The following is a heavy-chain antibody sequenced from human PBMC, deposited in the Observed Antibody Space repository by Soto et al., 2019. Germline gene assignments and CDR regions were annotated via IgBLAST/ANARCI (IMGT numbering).Heavy chain of an antibody. J-gene: IGHJ4*02. CDR1: GDTIINNY. CDR3: ARDLAAGDY. Sequence: GVPVKVSSKASGDTIINNYIHWLRQAPGQGLEWMGIFNPTSGSTNYAQKFQGRVTLTMDTSTRTVYMELSSLRFDDTAVYYCARDLAAGDYWGQGTLVTVSS. CDR2: FNPTSGST. V-gene: IGHV1-46*01. D-gene: IGHD6-13*01.